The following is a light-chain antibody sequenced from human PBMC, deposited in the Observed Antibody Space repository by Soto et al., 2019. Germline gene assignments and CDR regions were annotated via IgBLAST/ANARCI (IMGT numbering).Light chain of an antibody. J-gene: IGKJ4*01. V-gene: IGKV4-1*01. CDR2: WAS. CDR3: QQYYSLPLT. CDR1: QSVFYSSNNKNY. Sequence: DIVMTQSPESLAVSLGERATINCKSSQSVFYSSNNKNYLTWYQQKPGQPPKLLISWASTRESGVPDRFSGSGSETDFTLTISSLQAEDVAVYYCQQYYSLPLTFGGGTKVEIK.